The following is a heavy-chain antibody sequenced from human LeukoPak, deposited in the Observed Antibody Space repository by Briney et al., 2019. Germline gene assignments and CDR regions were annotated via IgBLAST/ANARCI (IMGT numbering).Heavy chain of an antibody. CDR1: GGTSSSYA. CDR2: IIPIFGTA. D-gene: IGHD6-6*01. J-gene: IGHJ4*02. CDR3: ARGYSSSSGLYY. V-gene: IGHV1-69*05. Sequence: SVKVSCKASGGTSSSYAISWVRQAPGQGLEWMGGIIPIFGTANYAQKFQGRVTITTDESTSTAYMELSSLRSEDTAVYYCARGYSSSSGLYYWGQGTLVTVSS.